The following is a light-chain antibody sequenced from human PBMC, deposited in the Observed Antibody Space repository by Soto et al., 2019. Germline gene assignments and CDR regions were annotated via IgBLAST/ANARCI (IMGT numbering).Light chain of an antibody. CDR3: QQYNNWPPWT. Sequence: EIVMTQSPATLSVSPGERATLSCRASQRVSSNLAWYQQKPGQAPRLLIYGASTRATGIPVRFSGSGSGTAFTLTISSLQSEDFAVYYCQQYNNWPPWTFGQGTKVEIK. CDR1: QRVSSN. CDR2: GAS. V-gene: IGKV3-15*01. J-gene: IGKJ1*01.